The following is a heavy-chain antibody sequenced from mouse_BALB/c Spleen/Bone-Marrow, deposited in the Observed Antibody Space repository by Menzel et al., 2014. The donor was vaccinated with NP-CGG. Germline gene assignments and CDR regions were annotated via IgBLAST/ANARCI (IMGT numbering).Heavy chain of an antibody. D-gene: IGHD3-2*02. CDR2: ISSGGST. CDR3: AGEDSSGCPYAMDY. V-gene: IGHV5-6-5*01. CDR1: GFTFSSYA. Sequence: EVKLVESGGGLVKPGGSLKLSCAASGFTFSSYAMSWVRQTPEKRLEWVASISSGGSTYYPDSVTGRFTISRDNARTILSLQMSNLRSEDTAMYYCAGEDSSGCPYAMDYWGQGTSVTVSS. J-gene: IGHJ4*01.